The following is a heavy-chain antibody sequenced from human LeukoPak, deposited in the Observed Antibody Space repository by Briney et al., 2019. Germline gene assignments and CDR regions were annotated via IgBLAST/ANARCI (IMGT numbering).Heavy chain of an antibody. D-gene: IGHD5-24*01. J-gene: IGHJ4*02. CDR2: IGIDSGNT. V-gene: IGHV3-48*01. Sequence: AGGSLRLSCAASGFSFSDYSMNWVRQAPGKGLEWISYIGIDSGNTHYADSVKGRFTISGDKAKNSLYLQMHSLRVEDTAVYYCARDYKYAFDNWGQGTLVTVSS. CDR3: ARDYKYAFDN. CDR1: GFSFSDYS.